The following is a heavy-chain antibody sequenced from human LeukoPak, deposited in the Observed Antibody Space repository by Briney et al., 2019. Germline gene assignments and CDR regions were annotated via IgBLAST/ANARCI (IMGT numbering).Heavy chain of an antibody. D-gene: IGHD2-8*01. Sequence: GGSLRLSCAASGFTFSSYAMSWVRQAPGKGLEWVSAISGSGGSTYYADSVKGRFTISRDNSKNTLYLQMNSLRAEDTAVYYCARPSSPRDGHWFDPWGQGTLVTVSS. V-gene: IGHV3-23*01. CDR3: ARPSSPRDGHWFDP. CDR2: ISGSGGST. CDR1: GFTFSSYA. J-gene: IGHJ5*02.